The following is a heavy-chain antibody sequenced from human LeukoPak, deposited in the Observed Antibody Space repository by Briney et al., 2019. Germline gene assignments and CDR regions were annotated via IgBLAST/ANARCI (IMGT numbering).Heavy chain of an antibody. CDR2: IRYDGSNK. D-gene: IGHD4-17*01. CDR1: GFTFSSYG. CDR3: AKDYGDYDYFDY. Sequence: LGESQRLSCAASGFTFSSYGMHWVRQAPPTGLERVAFIRYDGSNKYYADSVKGRFTISRDNSKNTQYLQMNSLRAEDTAVYYCAKDYGDYDYFDYWGQGTLVTVSS. J-gene: IGHJ4*02. V-gene: IGHV3-30*02.